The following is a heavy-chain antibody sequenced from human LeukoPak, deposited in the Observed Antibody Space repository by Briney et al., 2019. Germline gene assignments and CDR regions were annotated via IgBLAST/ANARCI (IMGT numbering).Heavy chain of an antibody. CDR2: INPAEGGT. CDR1: GFTFTGHY. D-gene: IGHD4-23*01. J-gene: IGHJ4*02. V-gene: IGHV1-2*02. CDR3: VREGNKDLSKDFDF. Sequence: ASVKVSCKASGFTFTGHYIHWVRLAPGRGLEWMGYINPAEGGTSSPPNLRGRVTLTTDTSVSAAYMELSSLLSDDTAVYYCVREGNKDLSKDFDFWGPGTLVTVSS.